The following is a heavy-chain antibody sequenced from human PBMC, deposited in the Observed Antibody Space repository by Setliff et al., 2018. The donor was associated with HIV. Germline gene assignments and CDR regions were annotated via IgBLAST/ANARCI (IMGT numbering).Heavy chain of an antibody. D-gene: IGHD2-21*01. V-gene: IGHV4-59*08. J-gene: IGHJ4*02. CDR2: ISSSGTT. Sequence: SETLSLTCVVSDDSFTNYDWTWIRQSPGKALEWIGYISSSGTTNYNPSLRSRVTISIETSNTRFSLWLRSATAADTATYFCARLGRAIDDGGSSLRLDFWGQGMLGTSPQ. CDR3: ARLGRAIDDGGSSLRLDF. CDR1: DDSFTNYD.